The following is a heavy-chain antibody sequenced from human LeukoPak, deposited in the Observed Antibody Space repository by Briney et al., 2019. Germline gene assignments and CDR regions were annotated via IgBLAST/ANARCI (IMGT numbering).Heavy chain of an antibody. Sequence: GGPLRLSCAASGLTFSNFGMHWVRQAPGKGLEWVTFIRYDGSTIYYADSVKGRFTISRDNSKNTLFLQMNSLKAEDTAVYYCVKEIYCTATTCQGNDAFDVWGRGTVVTVSS. CDR2: IRYDGSTI. V-gene: IGHV3-30*02. D-gene: IGHD2-8*02. J-gene: IGHJ3*01. CDR1: GLTFSNFG. CDR3: VKEIYCTATTCQGNDAFDV.